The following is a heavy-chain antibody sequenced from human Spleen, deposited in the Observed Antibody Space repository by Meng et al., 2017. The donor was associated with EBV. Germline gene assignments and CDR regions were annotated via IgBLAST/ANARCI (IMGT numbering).Heavy chain of an antibody. J-gene: IGHJ4*02. CDR2: TNTNTGNP. CDR1: GYTFINYD. D-gene: IGHD3-22*01. V-gene: IGHV7-4-1*02. CDR3: ARQGRSDYYDSSGSDY. Sequence: LVQVGFELQRPGDSVKVSCKASGYTFINYDMNWVRQAPGQGLEWMGWTNTNTGNPTYAQGFTGRFVFSLDTSVSTAYLQISSLKAEDTAVYYCARQGRSDYYDSSGSDYWGQGTLVTVSS.